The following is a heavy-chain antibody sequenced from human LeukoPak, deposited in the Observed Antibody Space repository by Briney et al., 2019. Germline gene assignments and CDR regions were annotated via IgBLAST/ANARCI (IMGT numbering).Heavy chain of an antibody. Sequence: GGSLRLSCAASGFTFSSYSMNWVRQAPGKGLEWVSSISSSSSYIYYADSVKGQFTISRDNAKNSLYLQMNSLRAEDTAVYYCARETPPTMVRGVHAFDIWGQGTMVTVSS. J-gene: IGHJ3*02. CDR2: ISSSSSYI. CDR3: ARETPPTMVRGVHAFDI. CDR1: GFTFSSYS. V-gene: IGHV3-21*01. D-gene: IGHD3-10*01.